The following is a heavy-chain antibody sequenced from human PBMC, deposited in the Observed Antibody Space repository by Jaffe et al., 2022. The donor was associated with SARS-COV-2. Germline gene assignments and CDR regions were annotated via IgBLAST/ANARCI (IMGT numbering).Heavy chain of an antibody. Sequence: EVQLVESGGGLVKPGGSLRLSCAASGFTFSSYSMNWVRQAPGKGLEWVSSISSSSSYIYYADSVKGRFTISRDNAKNSLYLQMNSLRAEDTAVYYCARDKIELIFGVVIMDYYYGMDVWGQGTTVTVSS. CDR2: ISSSSSYI. D-gene: IGHD3-3*01. CDR1: GFTFSSYS. V-gene: IGHV3-21*01. CDR3: ARDKIELIFGVVIMDYYYGMDV. J-gene: IGHJ6*02.